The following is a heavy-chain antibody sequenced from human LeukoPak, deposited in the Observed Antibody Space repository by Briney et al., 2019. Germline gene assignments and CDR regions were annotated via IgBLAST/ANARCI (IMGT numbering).Heavy chain of an antibody. CDR3: ARRGYSGYDR. CDR2: INHSGST. J-gene: IGHJ4*02. CDR1: GGSSSGYY. D-gene: IGHD5-12*01. Sequence: SETLSLTCAVYGGSSSGYYWSWIRQPPGKGREWIGEINHSGSTNYNPSLKSRVTIPVDTSKNQFSLKLSSVPAADTAVYYCARRGYSGYDRWGQGTLVTVSS. V-gene: IGHV4-34*01.